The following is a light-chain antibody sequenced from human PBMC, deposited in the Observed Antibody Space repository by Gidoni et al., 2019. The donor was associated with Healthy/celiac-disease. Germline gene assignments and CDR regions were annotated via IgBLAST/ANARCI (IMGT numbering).Light chain of an antibody. CDR1: QGISSY. CDR2: AAS. Sequence: DIQLTQSPSFLSASVGDRVTITGRASQGISSYLAWYQQKPGKAPKLLIYAASTLQSGVPSRFSGSGSGTEFTLTISSLQPEDFATYSCQQLNSYPITFGQGTRLEIK. J-gene: IGKJ5*01. V-gene: IGKV1-9*01. CDR3: QQLNSYPIT.